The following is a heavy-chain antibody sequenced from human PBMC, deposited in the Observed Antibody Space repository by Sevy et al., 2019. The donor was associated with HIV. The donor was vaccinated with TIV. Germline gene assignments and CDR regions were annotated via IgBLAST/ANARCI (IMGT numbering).Heavy chain of an antibody. Sequence: GGSLRLSCAASEFTFSRYNMNWVRQAPGKGLEWVSSISSSSTYRNYADSVKGRFTISRDNAKSSVYLHMNSLRAEDTAVYYCARQTAEYSSFFFDYWGQGALVTVSS. V-gene: IGHV3-21*01. J-gene: IGHJ4*02. D-gene: IGHD6-6*01. CDR1: EFTFSRYN. CDR2: ISSSSTYR. CDR3: ARQTAEYSSFFFDY.